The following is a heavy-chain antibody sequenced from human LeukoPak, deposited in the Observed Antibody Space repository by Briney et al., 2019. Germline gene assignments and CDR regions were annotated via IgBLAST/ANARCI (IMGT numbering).Heavy chain of an antibody. CDR3: AKEAAADPPDY. J-gene: IGHJ4*02. CDR1: GFTFSSYG. V-gene: IGHV3-30*18. Sequence: GGSLRLSCAASGFTFSSYGMHWVRQAPGKGLEWVAVILYDGSNKYYADSVKGRFTISRDNSKNTLYLQMNSLRAEDTAVYYCAKEAAADPPDYWGQGTLVTVSS. D-gene: IGHD6-13*01. CDR2: ILYDGSNK.